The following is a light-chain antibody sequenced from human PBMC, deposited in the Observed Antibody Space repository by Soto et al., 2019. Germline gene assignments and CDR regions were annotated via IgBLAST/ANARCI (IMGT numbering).Light chain of an antibody. Sequence: QSVLTQPASVSGSPGQAITISCTGTSNDVGGYNLVSWFQQHPGKAPKLMIAEVNERPPGVSNRFSGSKSANTASLTISGLQWEDEGDYYCGSHVGGSSPQWGFGGGTKVTVL. V-gene: IGLV2-23*02. CDR3: GSHVGGSSPQWG. CDR2: EVN. CDR1: SNDVGGYNL. J-gene: IGLJ3*02.